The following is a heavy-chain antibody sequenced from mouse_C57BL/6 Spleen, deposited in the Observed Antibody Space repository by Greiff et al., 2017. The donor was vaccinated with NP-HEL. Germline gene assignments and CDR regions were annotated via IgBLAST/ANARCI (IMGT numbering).Heavy chain of an antibody. Sequence: VQLQQSGAELVRPGASVKLSCTASGFNIKDYYMHWVKQRPEQGLEWIGRIDPEDGDTEYAPKFQGKATMTADTSSNTAYLQLSSLTSEDTAVYYCTTFYYGNYEGFAYWGQGTLVTVSA. J-gene: IGHJ3*01. CDR2: IDPEDGDT. CDR3: TTFYYGNYEGFAY. CDR1: GFNIKDYY. V-gene: IGHV14-1*01. D-gene: IGHD2-1*01.